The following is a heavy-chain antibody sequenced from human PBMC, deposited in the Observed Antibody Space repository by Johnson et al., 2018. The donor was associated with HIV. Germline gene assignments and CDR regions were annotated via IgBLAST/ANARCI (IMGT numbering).Heavy chain of an antibody. J-gene: IGHJ3*02. CDR2: IGSAVDT. D-gene: IGHD2-2*01. CDR1: GFTFSSYD. Sequence: EQLVESGGGLVQPGRSLRLSCAASGFTFSSYDMHWVRQTTGKGLEWVSTIGSAVDTYYPGSVKGRFTISRDNAKNSLFLQMNSLRAEDTALYYCAREGMGGDIVVVPAARGAFDIWGQGTMVTVSS. V-gene: IGHV3-13*01. CDR3: AREGMGGDIVVVPAARGAFDI.